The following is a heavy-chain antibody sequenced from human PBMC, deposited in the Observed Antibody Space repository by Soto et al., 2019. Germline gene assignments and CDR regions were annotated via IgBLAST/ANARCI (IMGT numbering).Heavy chain of an antibody. Sequence: GASVKVSCKASGYTFTAFWIHWVRQAPGQGLEWMGRIIPILGIANYAQKFQGRVTITADKSTSTAYMELSSLRSEDTAVYYCARALVPLREYFDYWGQGTLVTVSS. J-gene: IGHJ4*02. CDR2: IIPILGIA. CDR3: ARALVPLREYFDY. V-gene: IGHV1-69*04. CDR1: GYTFTAFW.